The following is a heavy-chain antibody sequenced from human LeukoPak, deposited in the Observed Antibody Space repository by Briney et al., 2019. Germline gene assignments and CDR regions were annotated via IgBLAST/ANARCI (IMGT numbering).Heavy chain of an antibody. CDR2: IYYSGST. V-gene: IGHV4-30-2*03. Sequence: SQTLSLTCAVSGGSISSGGYSWSWIRQPPGKGLEWIGSIYYSGSTYYNPSLKSRVTISVDTSKNQFSLKLSSVTAADTAVYYCARSAWSGHYTHDYWGQGTLVTVSS. J-gene: IGHJ4*02. D-gene: IGHD3-3*01. CDR1: GGSISSGGYS. CDR3: ARSAWSGHYTHDY.